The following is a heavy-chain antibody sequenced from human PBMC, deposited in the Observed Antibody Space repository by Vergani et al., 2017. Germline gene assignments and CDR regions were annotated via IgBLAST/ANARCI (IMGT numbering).Heavy chain of an antibody. D-gene: IGHD2-15*01. CDR3: AKDPGYCSGGSCSGY. CDR1: GFTFSSYG. V-gene: IGHV3-30*02. CDR2: IRYDGSNK. J-gene: IGHJ4*02. Sequence: QVQLVESGGGVVQPGGSLRLSCAASGFTFSSYGMHWVCQAPGKGLEWVAFIRYDGSNKYYADSVKGRFTISRDNSKNTLYLQMNSLRAEDTAVYYCAKDPGYCSGGSCSGYWGQGTLVTVSS.